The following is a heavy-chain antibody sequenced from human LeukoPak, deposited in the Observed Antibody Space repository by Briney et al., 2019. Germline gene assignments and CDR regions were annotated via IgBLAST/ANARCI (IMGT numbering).Heavy chain of an antibody. D-gene: IGHD2-21*02. CDR3: ARAPVVVTAGPAFDI. J-gene: IGHJ3*02. CDR2: YHSGST. Sequence: YHSGSTYYNPSLKSRVTISVDTSKNQFSLKLSSVTAADTAVYYCARAPVVVTAGPAFDIWGQGTMVTVSS. V-gene: IGHV4-30-2*04.